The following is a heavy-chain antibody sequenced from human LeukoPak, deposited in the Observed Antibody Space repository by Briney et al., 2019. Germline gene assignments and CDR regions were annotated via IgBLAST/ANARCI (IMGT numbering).Heavy chain of an antibody. D-gene: IGHD2-2*02. CDR3: ARDAAYCSSTSCYTWFDP. Sequence: SETLSLTCTVSGGSISSYYWSWIRQPAGKGLEWIGRIYTSGSTNYNPSLKSRVTMSVDTSKNQFSLKLSSVTAADTAVYYCARDAAYCSSTSCYTWFDPWGQGTPVTVSS. CDR1: GGSISSYY. V-gene: IGHV4-4*07. J-gene: IGHJ5*02. CDR2: IYTSGST.